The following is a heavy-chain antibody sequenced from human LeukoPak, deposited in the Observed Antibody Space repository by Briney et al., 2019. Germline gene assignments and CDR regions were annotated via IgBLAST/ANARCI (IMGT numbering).Heavy chain of an antibody. V-gene: IGHV3-53*01. D-gene: IGHD3-10*01. CDR3: ARYRGGKIPYFQH. CDR1: GFTVSSNY. CDR2: IYSGGST. Sequence: PGGSLRLSCAASGFTVSSNYMSWVRQAPGKGLEWVSVIYSGGSTYYADSVKGRFTISRDNSKNTLYLQMNSLRAEDTAVYYCARYRGGKIPYFQHWGQGTLVTVSS. J-gene: IGHJ1*01.